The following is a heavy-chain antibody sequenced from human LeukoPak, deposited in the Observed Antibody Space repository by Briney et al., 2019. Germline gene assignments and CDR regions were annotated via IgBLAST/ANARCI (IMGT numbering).Heavy chain of an antibody. CDR1: GFSISNHG. CDR2: ISYDGSDK. V-gene: IGHV3-30*18. D-gene: IGHD3-3*01. Sequence: PGRSLRLSCAASGFSISNHGMHWVRQAPGKGLEWVAVISYDGSDKYYADSVKGRFTISRDNSKNTLYLQMNSLRAEDTAVYYCAKDLNYDFWSGLGNWGQGTLVTVSS. CDR3: AKDLNYDFWSGLGN. J-gene: IGHJ4*02.